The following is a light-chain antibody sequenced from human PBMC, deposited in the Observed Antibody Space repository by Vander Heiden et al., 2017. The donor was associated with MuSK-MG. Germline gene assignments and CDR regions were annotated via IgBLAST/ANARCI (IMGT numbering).Light chain of an antibody. Sequence: QSALTQPASVSGSPGQSITISCTGTSSDVGGYNYVSWYQQHPAKAPNLMIYDVSNRPSGVANRFSGSKSGNTASLTISGLQAEDEADYYCSSYTSSSTLVFGGGTKLTVL. J-gene: IGLJ2*01. CDR3: SSYTSSSTLV. CDR2: DVS. V-gene: IGLV2-14*01. CDR1: SSDVGGYNY.